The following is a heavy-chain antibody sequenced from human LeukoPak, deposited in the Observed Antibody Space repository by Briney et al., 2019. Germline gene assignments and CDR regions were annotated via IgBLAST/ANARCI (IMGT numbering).Heavy chain of an antibody. J-gene: IGHJ6*02. Sequence: GGSLRLSCVASGFIFSNYGMHWVRQAPGKGLEWVAVIWYDGSKKVFADSVKGRFTISRDNSKNTLYLQMTSLRAEDTAIYYCASRCSVTRCHFSSYGMDVWGQGTTVTVSS. V-gene: IGHV3-33*01. CDR2: IWYDGSKK. CDR3: ASRCSVTRCHFSSYGMDV. D-gene: IGHD2-15*01. CDR1: GFIFSNYG.